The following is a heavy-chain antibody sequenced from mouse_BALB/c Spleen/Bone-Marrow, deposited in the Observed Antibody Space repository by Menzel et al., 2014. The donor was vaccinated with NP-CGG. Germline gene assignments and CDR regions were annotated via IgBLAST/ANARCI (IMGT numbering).Heavy chain of an antibody. V-gene: IGHV1-18*01. CDR1: GYSFTGYY. Sequence: VQLKQSGPDLVKPGASLKISCKASGYSFTGYYMYWLKQSHGKNLEWIGRVNPNNGGTTYNQKFKDKAILTVDKSSTIAYMELRSLTSEDSAVYYCARDAMDYWGQGTSVTVSS. CDR3: ARDAMDY. CDR2: VNPNNGGT. J-gene: IGHJ4*01.